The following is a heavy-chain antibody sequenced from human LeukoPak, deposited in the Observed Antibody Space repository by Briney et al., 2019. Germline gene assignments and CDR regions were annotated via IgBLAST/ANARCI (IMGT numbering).Heavy chain of an antibody. D-gene: IGHD3-3*01. V-gene: IGHV1-2*02. Sequence: ASVKVSCKASGYTFTGYYMHWVRQAPGQGLEWMGWINPNSGGTNYAQKFQGRVTITTDESTSTAYMELSSLRSEDTAVYYCARGYYDFWSGYYDYWGQGTLVTVSS. CDR2: INPNSGGT. J-gene: IGHJ4*02. CDR1: GYTFTGYY. CDR3: ARGYYDFWSGYYDY.